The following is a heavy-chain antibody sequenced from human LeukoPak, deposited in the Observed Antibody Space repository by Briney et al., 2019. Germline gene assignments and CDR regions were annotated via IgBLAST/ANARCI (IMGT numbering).Heavy chain of an antibody. CDR1: GGSISTGSYY. D-gene: IGHD3-22*01. V-gene: IGHV4-61*02. Sequence: SETLSLTCTVSGGSISTGSYYWSWIRQPAGKGLEWIGRMHTSGSTNYNPSLNSRVTISVATSKNQFSLKLSSVTAADTAVYYCTREPYYYDSSGYPHDYWGQGTLVTVSS. J-gene: IGHJ4*02. CDR2: MHTSGST. CDR3: TREPYYYDSSGYPHDY.